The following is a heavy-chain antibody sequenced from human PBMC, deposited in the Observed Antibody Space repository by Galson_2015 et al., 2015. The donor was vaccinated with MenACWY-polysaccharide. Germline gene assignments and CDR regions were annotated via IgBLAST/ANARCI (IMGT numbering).Heavy chain of an antibody. V-gene: IGHV3-66*02. CDR3: AREASTMATTYYFDY. CDR1: GFTFSSY. CDR2: IYSDDRT. J-gene: IGHJ4*02. D-gene: IGHD5-24*01. Sequence: SLRLSCATSGFTFSSYMTWVRQAPGKGLEWVSIIYSDDRTFYADSVKGRFTISRDNSKNTLHLQMNSLRPEDTAVYYCAREASTMATTYYFDYWGQGTLVTVSS.